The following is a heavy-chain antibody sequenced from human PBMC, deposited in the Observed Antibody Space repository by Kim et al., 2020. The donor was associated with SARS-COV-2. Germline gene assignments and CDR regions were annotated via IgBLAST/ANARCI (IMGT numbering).Heavy chain of an antibody. CDR3: ARGLGDFWSGYLYYFDY. Sequence: FQGRVTMTRNTSISTAYMELSSLRSEDTAVYYCARGLGDFWSGYLYYFDYWGQGTLVTVSS. V-gene: IGHV1-8*01. D-gene: IGHD3-3*01. J-gene: IGHJ4*02.